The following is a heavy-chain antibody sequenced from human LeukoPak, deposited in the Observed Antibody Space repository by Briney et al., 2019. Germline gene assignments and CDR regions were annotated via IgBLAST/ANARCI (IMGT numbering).Heavy chain of an antibody. CDR3: ATGEFLFVGATKYGWFDP. D-gene: IGHD1-26*01. V-gene: IGHV1-24*01. CDR1: GYTLTELS. CDR2: FDPEDGET. Sequence: ASVKVSCKVSGYTLTELSMHWVRQAPGKGLELMGGFDPEDGETIYAQKFQGRVTMTEDTSTDTAYMELSSLRSEDTAVYYCATGEFLFVGATKYGWFDPWGQGTLVTVSS. J-gene: IGHJ5*02.